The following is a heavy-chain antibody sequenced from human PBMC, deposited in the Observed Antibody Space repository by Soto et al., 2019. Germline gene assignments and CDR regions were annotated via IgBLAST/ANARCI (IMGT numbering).Heavy chain of an antibody. V-gene: IGHV1-58*01. CDR3: AAGRAFSSTMCYPYNFDY. CDR1: GFTFTSSA. D-gene: IGHD2-2*01. Sequence: SVKVSCKASGFTFTSSAVKWVRQAHGQRLEWIGWIVVGSGNTNYAQKFQERVTITRDMSTSTVYMELSSLRSEDTAVYYCAAGRAFSSTMCYPYNFDYWGQGTLVTVSS. CDR2: IVVGSGNT. J-gene: IGHJ4*02.